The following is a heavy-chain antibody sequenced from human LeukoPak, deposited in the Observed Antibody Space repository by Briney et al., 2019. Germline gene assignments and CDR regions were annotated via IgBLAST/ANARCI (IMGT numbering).Heavy chain of an antibody. D-gene: IGHD3-10*01. CDR3: ARDQIWFGDGGWFNP. J-gene: IGHJ5*02. Sequence: GGSLRLSCAASGFTFSSYSMNWVRQAPGKGLEWVANIKQDGSEKYYVDSVKGRFTISRDNAKNSLYLQMNSLRAEDTAVYYCARDQIWFGDGGWFNPWGQGTLVTVSS. CDR2: IKQDGSEK. V-gene: IGHV3-7*03. CDR1: GFTFSSYS.